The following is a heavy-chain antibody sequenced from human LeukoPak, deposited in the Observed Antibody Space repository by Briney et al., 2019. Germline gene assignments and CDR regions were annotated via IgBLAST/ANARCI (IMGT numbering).Heavy chain of an antibody. Sequence: LSETLSLTCNVSGDSMGSHFWSWIRQPPGKGLEWIGEVYSNTGSTNYNPSLKSRVTISVDTSKNQFSLKLSSVTAADTAVYYCARGASYSSSYYWFDPWGQGTLVTVSS. CDR3: ARGASYSSSYYWFDP. V-gene: IGHV4-59*11. J-gene: IGHJ5*02. CDR2: VYSNTGST. D-gene: IGHD6-6*01. CDR1: GDSMGSHF.